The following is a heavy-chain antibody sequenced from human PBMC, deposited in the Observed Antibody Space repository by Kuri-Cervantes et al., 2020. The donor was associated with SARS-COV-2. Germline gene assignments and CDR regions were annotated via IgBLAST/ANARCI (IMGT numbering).Heavy chain of an antibody. CDR1: GYSFNSYW. CDR3: ARRGGSSTWNPFDY. D-gene: IGHD6-13*01. V-gene: IGHV5-51*01. Sequence: GESLKIFCKGSGYSFNSYWIGWVRQKPGKGLEWMGIIYPGDSDTRYSPSFEGQVTISADKSTGTAYLQWRSLKASDTAMYYCARRGGSSTWNPFDYWGQGTLVTVSS. CDR2: IYPGDSDT. J-gene: IGHJ4*02.